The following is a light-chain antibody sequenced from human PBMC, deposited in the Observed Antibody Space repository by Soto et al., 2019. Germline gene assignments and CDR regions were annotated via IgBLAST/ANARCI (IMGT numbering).Light chain of an antibody. CDR2: EVS. CDR1: SSDVGCYNY. Sequence: ALTQPPSASGSPGQSVTISCTGTSSDVGCYNYVSWYQQHPGKAPKLMIYEVSKRPSGVPDRFSGSKSGNTASLTVSGLQAEDEADYYCSSYAGSNRVFGSGTKVTVL. J-gene: IGLJ1*01. CDR3: SSYAGSNRV. V-gene: IGLV2-8*01.